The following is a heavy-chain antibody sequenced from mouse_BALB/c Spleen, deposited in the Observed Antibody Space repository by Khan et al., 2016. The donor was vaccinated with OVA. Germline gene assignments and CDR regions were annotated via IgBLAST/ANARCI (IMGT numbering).Heavy chain of an antibody. Sequence: EVELVESGGGLVKPGGSPKLSCAASGFSFSDYYMYWIRQTPEKRLEWVATISDGGGSTYYPDSVKGRFTISRDNAKNNLYLQMSSLKSEDTAIYYCARAGYGGFAYWGQGTLVTVSA. V-gene: IGHV5-4*02. CDR1: GFSFSDYY. CDR2: ISDGGGST. CDR3: ARAGYGGFAY. J-gene: IGHJ3*01. D-gene: IGHD1-1*02.